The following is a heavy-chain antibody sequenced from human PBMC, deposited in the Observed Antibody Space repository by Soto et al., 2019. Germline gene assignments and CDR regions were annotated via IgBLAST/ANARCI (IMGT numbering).Heavy chain of an antibody. CDR2: IFPGTSDT. CDR1: GYSFTTYF. CDR3: ARPRTPYTAYYGLDG. J-gene: IGHJ6*02. Sequence: GEALKISCKGSGYSFTTYFVAWVRQMPGKGLEWMGVIFPGTSDTTYSPSFQGQITLSADKSISTAYLHWSSLKTSDTAIYYCARPRTPYTAYYGLDGWGQGTTVTVSS. V-gene: IGHV5-51*01. D-gene: IGHD2-2*02.